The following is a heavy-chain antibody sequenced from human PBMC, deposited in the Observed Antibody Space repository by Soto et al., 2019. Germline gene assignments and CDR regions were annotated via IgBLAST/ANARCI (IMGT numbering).Heavy chain of an antibody. Sequence: SETLSLTCTVSGGALNSHLYHWTWLRQSPGKGLEWIGYIYYRGSIFYNPSFKSRVTISVDTSKNQFSLQLSSVTAADTAVYFCAREDDGGDRDYYGLDVWGQGTTVTLSS. CDR2: IYYRGSI. V-gene: IGHV4-30-4*08. J-gene: IGHJ6*02. CDR1: GGALNSHLYH. D-gene: IGHD2-21*02. CDR3: AREDDGGDRDYYGLDV.